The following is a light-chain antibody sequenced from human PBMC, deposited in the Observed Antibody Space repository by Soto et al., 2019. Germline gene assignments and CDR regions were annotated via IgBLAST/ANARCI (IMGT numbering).Light chain of an antibody. V-gene: IGKV3-15*01. J-gene: IGKJ5*01. CDR2: GAS. CDR1: QSVSSN. CDR3: QHYNNWPSIT. Sequence: EIVMTQSPATLSVSPGERATLSCRASQSVSSNLAWYQQKPGQAPRLLVYGASTRATGIPARFSGSGSGTEFTLPIVSLQSEDFAIYYCQHYNNWPSITFGLGTRLEIK.